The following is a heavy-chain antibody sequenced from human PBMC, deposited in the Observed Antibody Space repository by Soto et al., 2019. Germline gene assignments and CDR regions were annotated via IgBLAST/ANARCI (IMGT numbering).Heavy chain of an antibody. V-gene: IGHV3-30-3*01. Sequence: QVQLVESGGGVVQPGRSLRLSCAASGFTFSSYAMHWVRQAPGKGLEWVAVISYDGSNKYYADSVEGRFTISRDNSKNTLYLQMNSMRAEDTAVYYCASPPAVRSTVMGDWFDPWGQGTLVTVSS. CDR2: ISYDGSNK. J-gene: IGHJ5*02. D-gene: IGHD4-17*01. CDR1: GFTFSSYA. CDR3: ASPPAVRSTVMGDWFDP.